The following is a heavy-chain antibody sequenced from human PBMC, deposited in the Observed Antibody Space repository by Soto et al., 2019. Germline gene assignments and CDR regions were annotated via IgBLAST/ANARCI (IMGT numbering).Heavy chain of an antibody. CDR1: SQA. J-gene: IGHJ4*02. Sequence: SQASRWVRRARGKGSEWVSTISSNGANPHYAVSVQGRFTISKDASRNTVPLHMNSPRADDTATYFRASWVSAHFDYWGQGTPVTVSS. V-gene: IGHV3-23*01. CDR3: ASWVSAHFDY. CDR2: ISSNGANP. D-gene: IGHD2-8*01.